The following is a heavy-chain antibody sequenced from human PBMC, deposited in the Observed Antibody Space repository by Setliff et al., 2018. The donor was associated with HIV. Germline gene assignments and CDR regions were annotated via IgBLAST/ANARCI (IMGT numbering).Heavy chain of an antibody. D-gene: IGHD5-18*01. J-gene: IGHJ6*03. CDR3: ARGSRGYSYAYYYYYMDV. Sequence: PSETLSLTCTVSGGSISSYYWSWIRQPPGKGLEWIGYIYYSGITYYNPSLKSRVSISVDTSKNQFSLNLSPVTAADTAVYYCARGSRGYSYAYYYYYMDVWGKGTTVTVSS. CDR2: IYYSGIT. CDR1: GGSISSYY. V-gene: IGHV4-59*12.